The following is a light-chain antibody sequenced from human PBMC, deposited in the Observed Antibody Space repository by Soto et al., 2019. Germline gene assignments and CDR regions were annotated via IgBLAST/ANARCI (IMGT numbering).Light chain of an antibody. J-gene: IGKJ1*01. CDR1: QGISSY. V-gene: IGKV1-9*01. CDR2: AAS. Sequence: DIQLTQSPSFLSASVGDRFTITCLASQGISSYLAWYQKKPGKAPKLLMYAASTLQSGVPSRFSGSGSGTDFTLTITCLQSEDFATYYCQQYYSYPRTFGQGTKVDIK. CDR3: QQYYSYPRT.